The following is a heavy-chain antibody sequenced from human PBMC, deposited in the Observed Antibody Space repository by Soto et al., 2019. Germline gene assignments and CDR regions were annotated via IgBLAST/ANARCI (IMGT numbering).Heavy chain of an antibody. V-gene: IGHV3-74*01. J-gene: IGHJ4*02. CDR3: ARGAMGNYYNDY. D-gene: IGHD3-10*01. Sequence: EMHLVESGGGLVQSGGSLRLSCAASGFTFSSYWMHWVRQAPGKGLVWVSRIKGDGISTNYADSVKGRFTISRDNAKDTVFLQMNGLSADDTAVYYCARGAMGNYYNDYWGQGTLVTVSS. CDR2: IKGDGIST. CDR1: GFTFSSYW.